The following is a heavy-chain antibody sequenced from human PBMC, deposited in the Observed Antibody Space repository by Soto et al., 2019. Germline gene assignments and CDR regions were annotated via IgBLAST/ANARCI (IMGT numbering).Heavy chain of an antibody. CDR3: ERGRDGDY. CDR2: ISAHNGNT. D-gene: IGHD6-6*01. CDR1: GYTFTSYG. V-gene: IGHV1-18*01. J-gene: IGHJ4*02. Sequence: QVHLVQSGAEVKKPGASVKVSCKGSGYTFTSYGITWVRQAPGQGLEWMGWISAHNGNTDYAQKLQGRVTVTRDTTTSTAYMELRSLSSDDTAVYYCERGRDGDYWGQGALVTVSS.